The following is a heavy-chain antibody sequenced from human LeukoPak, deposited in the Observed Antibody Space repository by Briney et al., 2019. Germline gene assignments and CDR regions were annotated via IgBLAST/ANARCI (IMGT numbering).Heavy chain of an antibody. Sequence: GGSLRLSCAASGYTFDDYAMHWVRQAPGKGLEWVSGISWNSGNIGYADSLMGRFTISRDNAKNSLYLQMNSLRAEDTAVYYCARDRYSSGWYVDSYYYYYMDVWGKGTTVTVSS. D-gene: IGHD6-19*01. J-gene: IGHJ6*03. CDR3: ARDRYSSGWYVDSYYYYYMDV. CDR2: ISWNSGNI. CDR1: GYTFDDYA. V-gene: IGHV3-9*01.